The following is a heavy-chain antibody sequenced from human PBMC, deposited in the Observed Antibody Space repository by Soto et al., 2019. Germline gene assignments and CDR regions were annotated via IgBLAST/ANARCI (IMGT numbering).Heavy chain of an antibody. Sequence: PGGSLRLSCAAAGFSFSKSDMHWVRQAPGEGLQWVALISDDGGNEQYGDSVEGRFTISRDNSKNTLFLQMDSLRPEDTAVYFCVRGLYNLGSYPRFDNWGQGSLVTVSS. CDR1: GFSFSKSD. CDR2: ISDDGGNE. D-gene: IGHD1-26*01. J-gene: IGHJ4*02. V-gene: IGHV3-30*03. CDR3: VRGLYNLGSYPRFDN.